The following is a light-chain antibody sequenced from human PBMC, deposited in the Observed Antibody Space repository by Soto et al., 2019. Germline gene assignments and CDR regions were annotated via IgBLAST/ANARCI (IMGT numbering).Light chain of an antibody. CDR1: QSVSSY. Sequence: EIVLTQSPATLSLSPGERATLSFRASQSVSSYLAWYQQKPGQAPRLLIYDASNSATGIPARFSGSGSGTDFTLTISSLEPEDFAVYYCQQRSNCLTFGGGTKVEIK. CDR2: DAS. J-gene: IGKJ4*01. V-gene: IGKV3-11*01. CDR3: QQRSNCLT.